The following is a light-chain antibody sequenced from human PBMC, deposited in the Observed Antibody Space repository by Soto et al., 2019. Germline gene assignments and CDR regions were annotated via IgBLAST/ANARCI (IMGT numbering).Light chain of an antibody. CDR3: QQTSAFPRT. J-gene: IGKJ1*01. V-gene: IGKV1-12*01. CDR2: GAS. CDR1: RDISNS. Sequence: DVQMTQSHSSVSSSVGDRLTITCRASRDISNSLAWYQQTPGKAPKLLLRGASSLHRGVPSRFSGGGAGTEFTLTISSLQPEDFATYYCQQTSAFPRTFGQGT.